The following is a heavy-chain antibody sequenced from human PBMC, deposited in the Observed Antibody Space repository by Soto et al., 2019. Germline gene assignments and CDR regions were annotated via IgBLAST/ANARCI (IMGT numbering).Heavy chain of an antibody. Sequence: EVQLLESGGGLVQPGGSLRLSCAASGFTFSSYAMSWVRQAPVKGLEWVSAISGSGGSTYYADSVKGRFTISSDHSKNTLYLQMNSLRAEDTAVYYWAKGRQVVVVAATIEIWGQGTIVTVSS. D-gene: IGHD2-15*01. V-gene: IGHV3-23*01. CDR3: AKGRQVVVVAATIEI. J-gene: IGHJ3*02. CDR2: ISGSGGST. CDR1: GFTFSSYA.